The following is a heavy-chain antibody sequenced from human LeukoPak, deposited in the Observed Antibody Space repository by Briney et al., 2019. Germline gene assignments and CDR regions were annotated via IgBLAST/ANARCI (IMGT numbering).Heavy chain of an antibody. Sequence: PGGSLRLSCAASGFTFSNYAMSWVRQAPGKGLEWVANIKQDGSEKYYVDSVKGRFTISRDNAKNSLYLQMNSLRAEDTAVYYCARDTYDYYYYYGMDVWGQGTTVTVSS. CDR1: GFTFSNYA. D-gene: IGHD2/OR15-2a*01. CDR3: ARDTYDYYYYYGMDV. V-gene: IGHV3-7*01. J-gene: IGHJ6*02. CDR2: IKQDGSEK.